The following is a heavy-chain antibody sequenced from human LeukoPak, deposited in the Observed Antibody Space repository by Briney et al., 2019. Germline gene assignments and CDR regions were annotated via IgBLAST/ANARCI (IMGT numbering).Heavy chain of an antibody. J-gene: IGHJ4*02. CDR2: INPSGGST. Sequence: ASVKVSCKASGGTFSSYAISWVRQAPGQGLEWMGIINPSGGSTSYAQKFQGRVTMTRDTSTSTVYMELSSLRSEDTAVYYCARAGLGGTAAAGNFDYWGQGTLVTVSS. CDR3: ARAGLGGTAAAGNFDY. CDR1: GGTFSSYA. V-gene: IGHV1-46*01. D-gene: IGHD6-13*01.